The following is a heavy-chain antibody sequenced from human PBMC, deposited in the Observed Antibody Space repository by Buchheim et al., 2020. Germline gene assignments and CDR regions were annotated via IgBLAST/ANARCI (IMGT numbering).Heavy chain of an antibody. CDR3: ARDRPCSGGSCYSSRWYFDL. CDR1: GGSISSSNW. D-gene: IGHD2-15*01. CDR2: IYHSGST. V-gene: IGHV4-4*02. Sequence: QVQLQESGPGLVKPSGTLSLTCAVSGGSISSSNWWSWVRQPPGKGLEWIGEIYHSGSTNYNPSLKSRVTISVEKSKNQFSPKLSSVTAADTAVYYCARDRPCSGGSCYSSRWYFDLWGRGTL. J-gene: IGHJ2*01.